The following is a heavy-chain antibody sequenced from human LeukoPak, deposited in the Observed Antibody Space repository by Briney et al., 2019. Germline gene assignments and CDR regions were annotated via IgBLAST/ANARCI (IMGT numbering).Heavy chain of an antibody. J-gene: IGHJ4*02. CDR1: GYTFNLFG. CDR3: ARDRDITAVTRPRLDY. Sequence: APVKVSCKASGYTFNLFGFSWVRQAPGQGLEWMGWISGYNGDTMSERKFQGRLTMTTDTSRSTVYMELRSLTSDDTAVYYCARDRDITAVTRPRLDYWGQGTLVTVSS. D-gene: IGHD6-13*01. CDR2: ISGYNGDT. V-gene: IGHV1-18*01.